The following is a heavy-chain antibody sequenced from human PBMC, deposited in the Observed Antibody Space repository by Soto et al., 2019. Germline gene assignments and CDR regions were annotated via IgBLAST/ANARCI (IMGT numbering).Heavy chain of an antibody. V-gene: IGHV4-61*01. Sequence: SETLSLTCTVSGGSVSSGSYYWSWIRQPPGKGLEWIGYIYYSGSTNYNPSLKSRVTISVDTSKNQFSLKLSSVTAADTAVYYCARDRWYDYGDYGRHYRLDVWGQGTTVTVSS. CDR3: ARDRWYDYGDYGRHYRLDV. J-gene: IGHJ6*02. CDR2: IYYSGST. D-gene: IGHD4-17*01. CDR1: GGSVSSGSYY.